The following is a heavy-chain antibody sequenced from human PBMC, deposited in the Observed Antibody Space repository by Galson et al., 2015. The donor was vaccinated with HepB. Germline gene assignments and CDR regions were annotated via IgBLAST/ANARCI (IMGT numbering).Heavy chain of an antibody. V-gene: IGHV3-30*04. CDR3: AREVGGGYSYGSDAFDIWGWYGYW. J-gene: IGHJ4*02. Sequence: SLRLSCAASGFTFSSYAMHWVRQAPGKGLEWVAVISYDGSNKYYADSVKGRFTISRDNSKNTLYLQMNSLRAEDTAVYYCAREVGGGYSYGSDAFDIWGWYGYWWGQGTLVTVSS. CDR1: GFTFSSYA. CDR2: ISYDGSNK. D-gene: IGHD5-18*01.